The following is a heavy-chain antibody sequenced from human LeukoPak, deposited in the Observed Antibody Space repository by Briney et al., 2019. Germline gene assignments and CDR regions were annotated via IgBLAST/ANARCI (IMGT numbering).Heavy chain of an antibody. CDR3: ARALTYYDFWSGYYSLGWFDP. CDR2: INAGNGNT. V-gene: IGHV1-3*01. D-gene: IGHD3-3*01. CDR1: GYTFTSYA. J-gene: IGHJ5*02. Sequence: ASVKVSCKASGYTFTSYAMHWVRQAPGQRLEWMGWINAGNGNTKYSQKFQGRVTITRDTSASTAYMELSSLRSEDTAVYYCARALTYYDFWSGYYSLGWFDPWGQGTLVTVSS.